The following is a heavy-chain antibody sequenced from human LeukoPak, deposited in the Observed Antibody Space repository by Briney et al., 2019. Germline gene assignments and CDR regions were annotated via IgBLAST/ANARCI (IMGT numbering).Heavy chain of an antibody. V-gene: IGHV3-23*01. Sequence: GGSLRLSCAASGFTFSSYAMSWVRQAPGKGLEWVSAISGSGGSTYYADSVKGRFTISRDNSKNTLSLQMNSLRAEDTAVYYCARAGLDSSGQHPHDYWGQGTLVTVSS. CDR2: ISGSGGST. CDR1: GFTFSSYA. J-gene: IGHJ4*02. D-gene: IGHD3-22*01. CDR3: ARAGLDSSGQHPHDY.